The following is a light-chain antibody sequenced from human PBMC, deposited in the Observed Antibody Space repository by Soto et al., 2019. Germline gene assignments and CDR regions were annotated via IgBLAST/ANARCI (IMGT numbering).Light chain of an antibody. CDR2: DAS. J-gene: IGKJ1*01. CDR1: QSIXXW. CDR3: QQYNSYSWT. Sequence: DIPMTQSPSTLSASVGDRVTITCRASQSIXXWLAWYQQKPGKAPKLLIYDASSLESGVXSRFSGXXXXXXFTLTISSLQPDDFATYYCQQYNSYSWTFGQGTKVEIK. V-gene: IGKV1-5*01.